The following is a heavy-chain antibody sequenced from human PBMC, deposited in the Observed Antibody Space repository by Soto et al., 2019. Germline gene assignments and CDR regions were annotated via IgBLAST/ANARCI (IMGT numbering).Heavy chain of an antibody. CDR2: ITHSSSTI. V-gene: IGHV3-48*04. CDR3: STPAAPHYYYDAGYNWFDP. J-gene: IGHJ5*02. Sequence: GGSLRLSCTASGFTFSDHAMNWVRQAPGRGLEWVSYITHSSSTIYYVDSVKGRFTISRDNAKNSLYLQMNSLRAEDTAVYFCSTPAAPHYYYDAGYNWFDPWGQGTLVTVSS. CDR1: GFTFSDHA. D-gene: IGHD3-22*01.